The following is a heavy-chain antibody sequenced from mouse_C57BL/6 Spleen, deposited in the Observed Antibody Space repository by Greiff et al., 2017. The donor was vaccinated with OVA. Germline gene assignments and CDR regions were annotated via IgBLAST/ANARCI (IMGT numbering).Heavy chain of an antibody. CDR3: ARDRETAQVYFDY. Sequence: EVQGVESGGGLVKPGGSLKLSCAASGFTFSSYAMSWVRQTPEKRLEWVATISDGGSYTYYPDNVKGRFTISRDNAKNNLYLQMSHLKSEDTAMYYCARDRETAQVYFDYWGQGTTLTVSS. V-gene: IGHV5-4*01. CDR2: ISDGGSYT. J-gene: IGHJ2*01. CDR1: GFTFSSYA. D-gene: IGHD3-2*02.